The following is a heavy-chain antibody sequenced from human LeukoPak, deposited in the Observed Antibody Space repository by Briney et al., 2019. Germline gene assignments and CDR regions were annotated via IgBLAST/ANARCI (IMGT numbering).Heavy chain of an antibody. D-gene: IGHD3-3*01. CDR2: INSIGSYI. Sequence: PGGSLRLSCAASGFTFSSHSMNWVRQAPGKGLEWVSSINSIGSYIYYADSLKGRFTISRDNAKNSLYLQMNTLRAEDTAVYFCARIYLRHFDFWAQGTLVTVSS. CDR1: GFTFSSHS. J-gene: IGHJ4*02. CDR3: ARIYLRHFDF. V-gene: IGHV3-21*01.